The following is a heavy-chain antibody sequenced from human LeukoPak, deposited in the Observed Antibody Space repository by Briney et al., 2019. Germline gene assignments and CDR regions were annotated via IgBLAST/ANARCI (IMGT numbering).Heavy chain of an antibody. CDR3: SRAVEDYYDSSGYYYDFYD. CDR1: GGSISSGSYY. D-gene: IGHD3-22*01. J-gene: IGHJ4*02. Sequence: SETLSLTCTVSGGSISSGSYYWSWIRQHAGKGLEWIGRIYSSGSTNYNPSLKSRVTISVDTPKNQFSLNLSSGTAAATAVYDCSRAVEDYYDSSGYYYDFYDRGQGTLVSAAS. CDR2: IYSSGST. V-gene: IGHV4-61*02.